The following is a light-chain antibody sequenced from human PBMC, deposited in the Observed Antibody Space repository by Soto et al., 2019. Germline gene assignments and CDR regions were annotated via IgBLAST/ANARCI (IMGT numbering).Light chain of an antibody. V-gene: IGKV3-20*01. J-gene: IGKJ4*01. CDR1: QSVSSTY. CDR2: GAS. CDR3: QQYYTTPA. Sequence: EIVLTQSPGTLSLSPGERATLSCRASQSVSSTYLGWYQQKPGQAPRLLIYGASSRATGIPDRFSGSGSGTDFTLTISSLQAEDVAVYYCQQYYTTPAFGGGTRVEIK.